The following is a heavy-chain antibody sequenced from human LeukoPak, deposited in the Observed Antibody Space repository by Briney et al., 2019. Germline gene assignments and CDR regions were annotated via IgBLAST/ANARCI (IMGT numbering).Heavy chain of an antibody. CDR3: AKRESSSSWYNYFDY. V-gene: IGHV3-23*01. Sequence: GGSLRLSCAASGFTFSNYAMSWVRQAPGKGLEWVSAISPSADSTSYADSVKGRFAISRDNSKNTVYLQMDSLRAEDTAVYYCAKRESSSSWYNYFDYWGQGTLVAVSS. CDR1: GFTFSNYA. CDR2: ISPSADST. D-gene: IGHD6-13*01. J-gene: IGHJ4*02.